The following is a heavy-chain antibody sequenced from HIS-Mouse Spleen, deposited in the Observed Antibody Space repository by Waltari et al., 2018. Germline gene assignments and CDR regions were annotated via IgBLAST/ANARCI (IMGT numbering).Heavy chain of an antibody. V-gene: IGHV3-30*18. CDR2: ISYDGSNK. Sequence: QVQLVATVGGVGQPGRSLRLSCAATGFTFSSYGMHWVRQAQGKGLEWVAVISYDGSNKYYADSVKGRFTISRDNSKNTLYLQMNSLRAEDTAVYYCAKDRGSQFDYWGQGTLVTVSS. D-gene: IGHD1-26*01. J-gene: IGHJ4*02. CDR3: AKDRGSQFDY. CDR1: GFTFSSYG.